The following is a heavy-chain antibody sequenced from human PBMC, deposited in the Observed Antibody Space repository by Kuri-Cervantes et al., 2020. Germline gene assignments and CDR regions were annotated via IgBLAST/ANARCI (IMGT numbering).Heavy chain of an antibody. CDR2: ISFSGNII. V-gene: IGHV3-11*04. Sequence: GESLKISCAASGFTFSDYYMSWIRQAPGKGLEWVSYISFSGNIIYYADSVKGRFTISRDNAKNSLYLQMSGLRDDDSAVYYCVRVPGGWYDFWGQGTRVTVSS. D-gene: IGHD4-23*01. J-gene: IGHJ5*01. CDR3: VRVPGGWYDF. CDR1: GFTFSDYY.